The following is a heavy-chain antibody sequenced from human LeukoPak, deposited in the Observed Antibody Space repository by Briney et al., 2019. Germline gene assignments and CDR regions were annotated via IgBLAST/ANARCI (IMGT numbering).Heavy chain of an antibody. CDR1: GDSFSDYH. D-gene: IGHD3-16*01. Sequence: SDTLSLTCSMSGDSFSDYHWTWIRQSPGGGLEWIGYISYRGSTKYNPSLKSRPTISIDTSNNQFSLKMSSVIAADTAVYYCARVGRGDHTWGSYSFDHWGQGILVTVSS. CDR2: ISYRGST. CDR3: ARVGRGDHTWGSYSFDH. J-gene: IGHJ4*02. V-gene: IGHV4-59*07.